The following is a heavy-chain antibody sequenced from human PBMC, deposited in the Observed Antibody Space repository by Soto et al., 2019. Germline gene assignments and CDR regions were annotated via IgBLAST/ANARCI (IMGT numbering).Heavy chain of an antibody. CDR1: GFTFSDYY. V-gene: IGHV3-11*01. CDR2: ISSSGSTI. D-gene: IGHD4-17*01. J-gene: IGHJ4*02. CDR3: AGDRPETTVTIPNQKYYFYF. Sequence: QVQMVESGGGLVKPGGSLRLSCAASGFTFSDYYMSWIRQAPGKGLEWVSYISSSGSTIYYADSVKGRFTISRDNAKNSLYLQMNSLRAEDTAVYYWAGDRPETTVTIPNQKYYFYFWGQGTLVAVSS.